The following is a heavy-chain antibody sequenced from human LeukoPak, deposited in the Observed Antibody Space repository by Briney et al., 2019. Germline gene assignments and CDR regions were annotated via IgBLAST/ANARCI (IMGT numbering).Heavy chain of an antibody. CDR2: ISGSGGST. J-gene: IGHJ5*01. Sequence: GGSLRLSCAASGFTFSSYAMSWVRQAPGKGLEWVSSISGSGGSTYHADSVKGRFTISRDNSKNTLYLQMNNLRAEDTAVYYCAKDSSGYYYGPLDSWGHGTLLTVSS. CDR3: AKDSSGYYYGPLDS. D-gene: IGHD3-22*01. V-gene: IGHV3-23*01. CDR1: GFTFSSYA.